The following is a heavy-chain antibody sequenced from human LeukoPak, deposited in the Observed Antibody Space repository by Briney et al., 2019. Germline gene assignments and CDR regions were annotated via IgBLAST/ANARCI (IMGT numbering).Heavy chain of an antibody. D-gene: IGHD2-21*01. CDR3: AEGPYVVVIAPEYGGAFDI. J-gene: IGHJ3*02. CDR2: ISGSGGIT. Sequence: GGSLRLSCAASGFTFSSYAMSWVRQAPGKGLEWVSAISGSGGITYYADSVKGRFTISRDNSKNTLYLQMNSLRAEDTAVYYCAEGPYVVVIAPEYGGAFDIWGQGTMVTVSS. CDR1: GFTFSSYA. V-gene: IGHV3-23*01.